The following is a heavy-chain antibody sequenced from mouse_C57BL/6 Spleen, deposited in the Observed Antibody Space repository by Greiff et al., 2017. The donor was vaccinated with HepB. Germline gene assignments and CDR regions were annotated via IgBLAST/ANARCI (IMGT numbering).Heavy chain of an antibody. CDR2: IYPGNSDT. Sequence: VQLQQSGTVLARPGASVKMSCKTSGYTFTSYWMHWVKQRPGQGLEWIGAIYPGNSDTSYNQKFKGKAKRTAVTSASTAYMELSSLTNEDSAVYYCTRPGYDYDPAWFAYWGQGTLVTVSA. CDR1: GYTFTSYW. V-gene: IGHV1-5*01. D-gene: IGHD2-4*01. J-gene: IGHJ3*01. CDR3: TRPGYDYDPAWFAY.